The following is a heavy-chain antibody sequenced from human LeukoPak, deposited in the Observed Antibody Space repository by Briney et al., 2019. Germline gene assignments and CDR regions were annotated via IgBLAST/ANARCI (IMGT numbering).Heavy chain of an antibody. CDR1: RGSIMTTHW. J-gene: IGHJ4*02. CDR2: IYHTGTT. V-gene: IGHV4-4*02. Sequence: SETLSLTCTLSRGSIMTTHWWSWVRQPPGKGLEWIGEIYHTGTTNYSPSLKSRLTISVDQSGNQFSLRLSSVTAADTATYYCAAWGVDYGGNFDYSDYWGQGTLVTVSS. CDR3: AAWGVDYGGNFDYSDY. D-gene: IGHD4-23*01.